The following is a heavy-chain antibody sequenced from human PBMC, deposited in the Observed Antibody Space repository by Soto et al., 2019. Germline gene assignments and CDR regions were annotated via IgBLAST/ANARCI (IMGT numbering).Heavy chain of an antibody. CDR1: GFTFTSSA. V-gene: IGHV1-58*01. CDR3: AADDCGGDCYFRVNCYYYGMDV. CDR2: IVVGSGNT. Sequence: ASVKVSCKASGFTFTSSAVQWGRQARGQRLEWIGWIVVGSGNTNYAQKFQERVTITRDMSTSTAYMELSSLRSEDTAVYYCAADDCGGDCYFRVNCYYYGMDVWG. J-gene: IGHJ6*02. D-gene: IGHD2-21*02.